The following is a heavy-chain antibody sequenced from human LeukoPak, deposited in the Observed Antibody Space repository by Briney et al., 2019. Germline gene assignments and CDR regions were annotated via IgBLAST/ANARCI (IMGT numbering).Heavy chain of an antibody. CDR3: ARDKTGDYGDLNWFDP. CDR2: IYSSGST. CDR1: GXSISSYY. J-gene: IGHJ5*02. Sequence: SETLSLTCTVSGXSISSYYGSWMRQPAGKGLEWIGRIYSSGSTKYNPSLKSRVTMSVDTSKNQFSLKLSSVTAADTAVYYCARDKTGDYGDLNWFDPWGQGTLVTVSS. D-gene: IGHD4-17*01. V-gene: IGHV4-4*07.